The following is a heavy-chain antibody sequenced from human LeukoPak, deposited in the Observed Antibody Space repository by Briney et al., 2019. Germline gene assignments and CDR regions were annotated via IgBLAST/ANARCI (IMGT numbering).Heavy chain of an antibody. CDR3: ARDVVTIISPGYFDY. J-gene: IGHJ4*02. CDR1: GYSISSGYY. CDR2: IYHSGST. V-gene: IGHV4-38-2*02. D-gene: IGHD5-24*01. Sequence: SETLSLTCTVFGYSISSGYYWGWIRQPPGKGLECIGSIYHSGSTYYNPSLKSRVTISVDTSKSQFSLKLSSVTAADTAVYYCARDVVTIISPGYFDYWGQGTLVTVS.